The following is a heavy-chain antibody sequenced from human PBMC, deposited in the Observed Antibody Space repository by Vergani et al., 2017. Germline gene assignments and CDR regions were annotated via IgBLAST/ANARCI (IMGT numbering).Heavy chain of an antibody. CDR3: ARVAPSNSEVTPTAFDV. CDR1: GYTFRNYG. V-gene: IGHV1-18*01. CDR2: ISTYNDHT. Sequence: QVQLVQSGAEVKKPGASVKVSCKASGYTFRNYGISWVRQAPRQGLEWMGWISTYNDHTIYAQKFQDRVTMTADTSTNTAYMELRSLRSDDTAVYFCARVAPSNSEVTPTAFDVWGQGTMVTVSS. D-gene: IGHD1-1*01. J-gene: IGHJ3*01.